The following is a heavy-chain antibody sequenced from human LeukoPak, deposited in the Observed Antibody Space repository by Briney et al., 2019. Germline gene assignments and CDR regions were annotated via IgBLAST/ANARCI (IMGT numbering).Heavy chain of an antibody. J-gene: IGHJ6*03. CDR3: AKWNYYYYYMDV. CDR2: IYYSGST. CDR1: GGSIGSGGYY. Sequence: PSQTLSLTCTVSGGSIGSGGYYWSWIRQHPGKGLEWIGYIYYSGSTYYNPSLKSRVTISVDTSKNQFSLKLSSVTAADTAVYYCAKWNYYYYYMDVWGKGTTVTVSS. V-gene: IGHV4-31*03. D-gene: IGHD1-26*01.